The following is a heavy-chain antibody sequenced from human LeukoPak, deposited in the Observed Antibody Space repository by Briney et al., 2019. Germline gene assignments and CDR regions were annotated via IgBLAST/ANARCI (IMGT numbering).Heavy chain of an antibody. D-gene: IGHD2-15*01. V-gene: IGHV4-59*08. CDR1: GGSISSYY. Sequence: ASETLSLTCTVSGGSISSYYWSWIRQPLGKGLEWIGYIYYSGSTNYNPSLKSRVTISVDTSKNQFSLKLSSVTAADTAVYYCARHPLDIVVVVAATRDAFDIWGQGTMVTVSS. CDR3: ARHPLDIVVVVAATRDAFDI. CDR2: IYYSGST. J-gene: IGHJ3*02.